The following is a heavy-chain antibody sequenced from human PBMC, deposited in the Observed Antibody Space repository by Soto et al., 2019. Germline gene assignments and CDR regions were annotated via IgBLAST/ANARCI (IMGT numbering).Heavy chain of an antibody. J-gene: IGHJ4*02. CDR3: ASGGGSSFFDD. D-gene: IGHD2-2*01. CDR1: GGTLTHYY. CDR2: SNCNSGDT. V-gene: IGHV1-2*06. Sequence: GXSVKVCCXVSGGTLTHYYVDLVRQAPGQGLEWMGRSNCNSGDTKYAQSFQGRVTMTRDTSINTAYMELSRLRSDDTAVYYCASGGGSSFFDDWAQGSLVTVSS.